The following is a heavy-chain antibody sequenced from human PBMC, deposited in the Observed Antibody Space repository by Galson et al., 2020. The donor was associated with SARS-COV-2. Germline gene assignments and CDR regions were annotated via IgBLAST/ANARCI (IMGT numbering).Heavy chain of an antibody. CDR2: ISSNADST. D-gene: IGHD3-16*01. J-gene: IGHJ3*02. V-gene: IGHV3-64D*08. CDR3: VKAAFGGAVAGDALDI. Sequence: GESLKISCSASGFTFSSYAMHWVRQAPGKGLEYVSGISSNADSTRYADSVKGRFTISRDNSKHTVYLQMTSLRVEDTAVYYCVKAAFGGAVAGDALDIWGQGAMVIVSS. CDR1: GFTFSSYA.